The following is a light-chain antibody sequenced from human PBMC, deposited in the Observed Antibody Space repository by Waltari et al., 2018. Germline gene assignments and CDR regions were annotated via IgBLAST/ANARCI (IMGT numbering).Light chain of an antibody. J-gene: IGKJ5*01. V-gene: IGKV1-33*01. CDR3: QQLDNLPIT. CDR2: DAS. CDR1: HDISNN. Sequence: DIQMTQSPYSLSASIGDRVTITCQASHDISNNLNWHQQKPGKAPKLLIYDASNLETGVTAGFSGSGSGTDFPVTIRSLQPEDIATYYCQQLDNLPITFGQGTRLEIK.